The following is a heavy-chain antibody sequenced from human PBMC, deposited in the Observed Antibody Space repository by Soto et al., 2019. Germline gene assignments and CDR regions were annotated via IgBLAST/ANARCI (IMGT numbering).Heavy chain of an antibody. Sequence: QVPLVESGGGVVQPGRSLRLSCAASGFTFTNYGMHWVRQAPGKGLEWVALIWYDGSNKYYAESVKGRFTISRDNSRDTLYLQMNSLRAEDTAVYYCARASEDYSDSIGYSYDYWGQGTLVTVSS. CDR3: ARASEDYSDSIGYSYDY. CDR1: GFTFTNYG. D-gene: IGHD3-22*01. CDR2: IWYDGSNK. V-gene: IGHV3-33*01. J-gene: IGHJ4*02.